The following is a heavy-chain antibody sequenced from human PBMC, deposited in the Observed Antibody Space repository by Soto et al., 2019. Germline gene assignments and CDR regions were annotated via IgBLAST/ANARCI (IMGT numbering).Heavy chain of an antibody. CDR2: IYYSGST. CDR3: ARGCSGGSCYGLFDY. J-gene: IGHJ4*02. D-gene: IGHD2-15*01. CDR1: GGSISSYY. Sequence: SETLSLTCTVSGGSISSYYWSWIRQPPGKGLEWIGYIYYSGSTNYNPSLKSRVTISVDTSKNQFSLKLSSVTAADTAVYYCARGCSGGSCYGLFDYWGQGTLVTVSS. V-gene: IGHV4-59*01.